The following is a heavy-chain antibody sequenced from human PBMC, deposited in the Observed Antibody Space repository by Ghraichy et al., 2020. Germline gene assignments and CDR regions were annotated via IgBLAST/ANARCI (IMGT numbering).Heavy chain of an antibody. D-gene: IGHD1-14*01. V-gene: IGHV3-23*01. Sequence: GGSLRLSCAVSGFTLTSYGMSWVRQAPGKGLEWVSAITGSGGSTFYADSVKGRFTISRDNSKNTVYLQMNNLRVDDTAVYYCAKDVNRVSPERFDAWGQGTLVTVSS. J-gene: IGHJ5*02. CDR2: ITGSGGST. CDR1: GFTLTSYG. CDR3: AKDVNRVSPERFDA.